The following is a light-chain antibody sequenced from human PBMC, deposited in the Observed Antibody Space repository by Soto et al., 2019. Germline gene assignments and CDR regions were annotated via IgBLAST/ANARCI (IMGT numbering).Light chain of an antibody. V-gene: IGKV3-15*01. CDR1: QPVNNN. Sequence: VMTPSPATLSVSPGDSFHLSFRSSQPVNNNLAWYQHKPGQAPRLLIYGASNRATGISARFSGGGSGTEFTRTISSLQSEEFARYFGQQYEKWPHSITFGQGKRLEIK. CDR2: GAS. J-gene: IGKJ5*01. CDR3: QQYEKWPHSIT.